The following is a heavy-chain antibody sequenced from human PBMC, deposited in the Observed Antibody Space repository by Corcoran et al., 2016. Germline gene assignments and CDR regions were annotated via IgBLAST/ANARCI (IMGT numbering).Heavy chain of an antibody. CDR2: ISENSDYT. V-gene: IGHV3-11*06. J-gene: IGHJ4*02. CDR3: ARARGDDIEY. D-gene: IGHD2-21*02. Sequence: QVQLVESGGGLVKPGGSLRLSCAASEFTFTDYYMSWIPQAPGKGLEWVSYISENSDYTKYGDSVRGRFTISRDNAKNSLYLQMNNLRAEDTAVDYCARARGDDIEYWGQGTMVTVSS. CDR1: EFTFTDYY.